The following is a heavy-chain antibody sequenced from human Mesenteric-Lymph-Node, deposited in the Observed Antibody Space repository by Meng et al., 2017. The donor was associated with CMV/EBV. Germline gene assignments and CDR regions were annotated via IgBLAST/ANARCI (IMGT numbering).Heavy chain of an antibody. J-gene: IGHJ4*02. CDR1: GGSISSSNW. CDR2: IYHSGST. Sequence: AVSGGSISSSNWGSWVRQPPGKGLEWIGEIYHSGSTNYNPSLKSRVTISVDKSRNQFSLKLSSVTAADTAMYYCARPFGSYYSAIDYWGQGTLVTVSS. V-gene: IGHV4-4*02. CDR3: ARPFGSYYSAIDY. D-gene: IGHD3-10*01.